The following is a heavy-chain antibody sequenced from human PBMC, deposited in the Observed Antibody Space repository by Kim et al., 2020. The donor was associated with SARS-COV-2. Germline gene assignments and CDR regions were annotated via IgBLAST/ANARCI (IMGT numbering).Heavy chain of an antibody. CDR1: GGTFSSYA. V-gene: IGHV1-69*13. CDR2: IIPIFGTA. Sequence: SVKVSCKASGGTFSSYAISWVRQAPGQGLEWMGGIIPIFGTANYAQKFQGRVTITADESTSTAYMELSSLRSEDTAVYYCASSKGFLEWLSPDGMDVWGQGTTVTVSS. J-gene: IGHJ6*02. D-gene: IGHD3-3*01. CDR3: ASSKGFLEWLSPDGMDV.